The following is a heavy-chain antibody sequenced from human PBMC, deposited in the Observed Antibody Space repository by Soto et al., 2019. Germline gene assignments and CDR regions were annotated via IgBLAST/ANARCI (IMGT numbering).Heavy chain of an antibody. Sequence: QVQLVQSGAEVKKPGASVKVSCKASGYTFTSLHMNWVRQATGQGLEWMGWVNPKNGDTGYAQKFQGRVTMTRNTSIRTFYMELSSLTSDDTAVYYCASGVGDLGDYWGQGTLVTVSS. CDR3: ASGVGDLGDY. CDR1: GYTFTSLH. V-gene: IGHV1-8*01. J-gene: IGHJ4*02. CDR2: VNPKNGDT. D-gene: IGHD3-10*01.